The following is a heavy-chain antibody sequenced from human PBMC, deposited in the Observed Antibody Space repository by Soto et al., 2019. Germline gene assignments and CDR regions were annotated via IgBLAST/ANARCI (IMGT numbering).Heavy chain of an antibody. CDR2: ISGSGGSR. D-gene: IGHD2-2*01. CDR3: AKDTYFVVVPAAIEMDV. J-gene: IGHJ6*04. V-gene: IGHV3-23*01. CDR1: GFTFSSYA. Sequence: EVQLLESGGGLVQPGGSLRLSCAASGFTFSSYAMSWVRQAPGKGLEWGSAISGSGGSRYYADSVKGRFTISRDNSNNTLYLQMNSLSAEDTAVYYCAKDTYFVVVPAAIEMDVWGKGTTVPVSS.